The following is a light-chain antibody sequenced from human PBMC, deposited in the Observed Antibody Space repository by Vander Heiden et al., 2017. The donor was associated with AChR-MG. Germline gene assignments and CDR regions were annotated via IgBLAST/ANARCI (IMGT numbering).Light chain of an antibody. V-gene: IGKV3-20*01. CDR1: QFLSSTY. J-gene: IGKJ2*01. CDR2: DAS. Sequence: IALTQSPGTLSLSPGERATLSCRASQFLSSTYVAWYQQKPGQTPRLLIYDASNRAAGTPDRFSGSESGTDFTLTISRLEPEDFAVYYCQQYGRPPFTFGQGTKLEI. CDR3: QQYGRPPFT.